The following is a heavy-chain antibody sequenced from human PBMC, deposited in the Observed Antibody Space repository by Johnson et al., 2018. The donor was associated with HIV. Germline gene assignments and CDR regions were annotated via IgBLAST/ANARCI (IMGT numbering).Heavy chain of an antibody. D-gene: IGHD6-6*01. CDR1: GFTFSSYG. CDR2: IRYDGSNK. J-gene: IGHJ3*02. V-gene: IGHV3-30*02. Sequence: QVQLLESGGGVVQPGGSLRLSCAASGFTFSSYGMHWVRQAPGKGLEWVAFIRYDGSNKYYADSVKGRFTISRDNSKNTLYLQMNSLRAEDTAVYYCAREFLPTAYSSSSSAFDIWGQGTMVTVSS. CDR3: AREFLPTAYSSSSSAFDI.